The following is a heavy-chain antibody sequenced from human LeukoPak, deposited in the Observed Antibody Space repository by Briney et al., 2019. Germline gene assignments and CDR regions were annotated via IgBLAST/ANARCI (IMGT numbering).Heavy chain of an antibody. Sequence: GGSLRLSCAASGXTFSSYAMNWVRQAPGKGLEWVSGISDSGGSTYYTDSVKGRFTISRDNSKNTLYLQMNSLRAEDTAVYYCAKDRNYYDRLLYWGQGTLVTVSS. V-gene: IGHV3-23*01. CDR3: AKDRNYYDRLLY. CDR1: GXTFSSYA. CDR2: ISDSGGST. J-gene: IGHJ4*02. D-gene: IGHD3-22*01.